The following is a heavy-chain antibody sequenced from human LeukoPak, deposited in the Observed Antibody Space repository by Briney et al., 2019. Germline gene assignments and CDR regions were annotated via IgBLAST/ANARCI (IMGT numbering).Heavy chain of an antibody. Sequence: SETLSLTCTVSGGSISSYXXSWIRQPXXXXXXWIGYIYYSGSTNYNPSLKSRVTISVDTSKNQFSLKLSSVTAADTAVYYCARDNHGWFDPWGQGTLVTVSS. J-gene: IGHJ5*02. CDR2: IYYSGST. CDR3: ARDNHGWFDP. D-gene: IGHD1-14*01. CDR1: GGSISSYX. V-gene: IGHV4-59*01.